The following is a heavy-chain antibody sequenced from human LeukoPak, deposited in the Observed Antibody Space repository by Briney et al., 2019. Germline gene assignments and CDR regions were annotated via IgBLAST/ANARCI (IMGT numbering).Heavy chain of an antibody. D-gene: IGHD6-13*01. Sequence: SETLSLTCIVSGGSISSYYWTWIRQPPGKGLEWIGYVYYLGSTNYNPSLNSRVTISLDTTANPFSLKLTSVTAADTALYYCVGATIASAGFSFDYWGQGILVTVSS. CDR2: VYYLGST. CDR1: GGSISSYY. V-gene: IGHV4-59*01. J-gene: IGHJ4*02. CDR3: VGATIASAGFSFDY.